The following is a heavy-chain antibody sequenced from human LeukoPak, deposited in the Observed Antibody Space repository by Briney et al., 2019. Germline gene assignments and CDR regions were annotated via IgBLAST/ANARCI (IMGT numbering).Heavy chain of an antibody. J-gene: IGHJ3*02. D-gene: IGHD1-26*01. V-gene: IGHV3-23*01. CDR1: GFTFSSYA. CDR2: ISGSGGST. Sequence: AGGSLRLSCAASGFTFSSYAMSWVRQAPGKGLEWVSAISGSGGSTYYADSVKGRFTISRDNSKNTLYLQMNSLRAEDTAVYYCAKGLSGYDAFDIWGQGTMVTVSS. CDR3: AKGLSGYDAFDI.